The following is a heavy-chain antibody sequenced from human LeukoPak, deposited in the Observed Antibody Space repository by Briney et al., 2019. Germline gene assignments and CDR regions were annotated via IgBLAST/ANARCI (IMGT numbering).Heavy chain of an antibody. D-gene: IGHD6-13*01. CDR1: GFTFSSYS. CDR3: AKDQTFSSSWPDFFDY. CDR2: ISGSGGST. Sequence: GGSLRLSCAASGFTFSSYSMNWVRQAPGKGLEWVSAISGSGGSTYYADSVKGRFTISRDNSKNTLYLQMNSLRAEDTAVYYCAKDQTFSSSWPDFFDYWGQGTLVTVSS. V-gene: IGHV3-23*01. J-gene: IGHJ4*02.